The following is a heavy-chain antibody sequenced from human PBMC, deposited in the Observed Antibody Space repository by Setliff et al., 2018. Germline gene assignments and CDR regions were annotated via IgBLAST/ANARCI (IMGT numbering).Heavy chain of an antibody. Sequence: ASVKVSCKASGYTFTGYYIPFVRQAPGQGLEWMGRINPNSGGTNYAQKFQGRVTMTRDTSISTAYMELSRLRSDDKAVYYCARIMGIVGDNWFDPWGQGTLVTVSS. CDR1: GYTFTGYY. D-gene: IGHD1-26*01. V-gene: IGHV1-2*06. J-gene: IGHJ5*02. CDR2: INPNSGGT. CDR3: ARIMGIVGDNWFDP.